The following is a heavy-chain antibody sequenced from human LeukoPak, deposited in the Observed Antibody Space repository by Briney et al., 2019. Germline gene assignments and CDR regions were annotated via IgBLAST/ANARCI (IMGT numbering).Heavy chain of an antibody. J-gene: IGHJ4*02. D-gene: IGHD1-26*01. Sequence: GGSLRLSCAASGFTFSSYAMHWVRQAPGKGLEWVAVISYDGSNKYYADSVKGRFTISRDNSKNTLYLQMNSLRAEDTAVYYCARDLGSGSYLFDYWGQGTLVTVSS. CDR1: GFTFSSYA. CDR3: ARDLGSGSYLFDY. V-gene: IGHV3-30*04. CDR2: ISYDGSNK.